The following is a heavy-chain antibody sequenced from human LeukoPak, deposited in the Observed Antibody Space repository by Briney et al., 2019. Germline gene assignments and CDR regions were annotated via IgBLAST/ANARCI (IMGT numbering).Heavy chain of an antibody. J-gene: IGHJ4*02. D-gene: IGHD3-10*01. CDR2: ISYDGSNK. V-gene: IGHV3-30-3*01. CDR1: GFTFSSYA. CDR3: ARDRDGPMARGVINEFDY. Sequence: GRSLRLSCAASGFTFSSYAMHWVRQAPGKGLEWVAVISYDGSNKCYADSVKGRFTISRDNSKNTLYLQMNSLRAEDTAVYYCARDRDGPMARGVINEFDYWGQGTLVTVSS.